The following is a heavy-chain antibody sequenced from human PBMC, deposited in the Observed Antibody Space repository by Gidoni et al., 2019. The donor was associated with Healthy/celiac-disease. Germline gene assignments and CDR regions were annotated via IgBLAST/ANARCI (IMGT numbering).Heavy chain of an antibody. D-gene: IGHD6-13*01. CDR1: GFTFSSYG. V-gene: IGHV3-30*03. Sequence: QVQLVESGGGVVQPGRSLRLSCAASGFTFSSYGMHWVRQATGKGLEWVAVISYDGSNKYYADSVKGRFTISRDNSKNTLYLQMNSLRAEDTAVYYCAMIAAAGTNYWGQGTLVTVSS. CDR3: AMIAAAGTNY. CDR2: ISYDGSNK. J-gene: IGHJ4*02.